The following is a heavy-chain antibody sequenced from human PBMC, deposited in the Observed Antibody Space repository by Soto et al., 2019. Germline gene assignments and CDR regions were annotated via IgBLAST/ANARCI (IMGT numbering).Heavy chain of an antibody. CDR3: VSWLSAHFDY. V-gene: IGHV3-23*01. Sequence: VGSLRLSWAASGFTFSNYAMSWVRQAPGTGLEWVSTIDHTGANTHYADSVKGRFTISRDNSRNTLDLQMNSLRAADTALYYCVSWLSAHFDYWGQGTPVTVSS. CDR1: GFTFSNYA. D-gene: IGHD5-12*01. CDR2: IDHTGANT. J-gene: IGHJ4*02.